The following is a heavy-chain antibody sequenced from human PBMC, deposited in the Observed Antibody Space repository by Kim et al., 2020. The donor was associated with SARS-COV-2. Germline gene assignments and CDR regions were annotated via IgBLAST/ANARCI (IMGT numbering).Heavy chain of an antibody. CDR1: GFTFSSYA. V-gene: IGHV3-23*01. CDR3: AKEMWKLLQGITDY. D-gene: IGHD1-20*01. Sequence: GGSLRLFCAASGFTFSSYAMSWVRQAPGKGLEWVSAISGSGGSTYYADSVKGRFTISRDNSKNTLYLQMNSLRAEDTAVYYCAKEMWKLLQGITDYWGQGTLVTVSS. CDR2: ISGSGGST. J-gene: IGHJ4*02.